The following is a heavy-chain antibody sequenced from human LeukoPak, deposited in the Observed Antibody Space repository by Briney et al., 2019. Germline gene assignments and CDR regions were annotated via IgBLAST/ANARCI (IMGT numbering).Heavy chain of an antibody. V-gene: IGHV3-15*01. Sequence: GGSLRFSCAASGFTFSYAWMTWVRQAPGKGLEWVGRIRGKTDGGTKDYAARVNGRGTISRDGSKNTLYLQMDSLGTEDTAVYYCTTEMDTAIYYWGQGTLVTVSS. CDR1: GFTFSYAW. D-gene: IGHD5-18*01. CDR2: IRGKTDGGTK. J-gene: IGHJ4*02. CDR3: TTEMDTAIYY.